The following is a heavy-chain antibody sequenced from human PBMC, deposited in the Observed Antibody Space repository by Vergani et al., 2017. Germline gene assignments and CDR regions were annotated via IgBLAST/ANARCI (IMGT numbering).Heavy chain of an antibody. CDR3: AKVCGXTSCRCGGGAFDV. Sequence: QLLESGGGLIQPGGSLRLSCAASGFTFNSYAMTWVRQAPGKGMEWVSGINNNGGSTYYADSVKGRFTISRDNSKNTRSLQMTDLRAEDTATYYCAKVCGXTSCRCGGGAFDVWGHGTMVTVSS. V-gene: IGHV3-23*01. CDR2: INNNGGST. D-gene: IGHD2-2*01. J-gene: IGHJ3*01. CDR1: GFTFNSYA.